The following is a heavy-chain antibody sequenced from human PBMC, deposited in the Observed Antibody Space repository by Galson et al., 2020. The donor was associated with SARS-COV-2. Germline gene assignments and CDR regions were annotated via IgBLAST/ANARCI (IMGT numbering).Heavy chain of an antibody. CDR2: ISGSGGKT. V-gene: IGHV3-23*01. J-gene: IGHJ4*02. CDR3: AVGIDY. Sequence: GESLKISCAASGFTYKNYDMSWVRQAPEKGLEWVSAISGSGGKTYYADSVKGRFTISRDNSKNTLYLQMNSLTAEDTALYYCAVGIDYWGRGTLVTVSS. CDR1: GFTYKNYD. D-gene: IGHD3-10*01.